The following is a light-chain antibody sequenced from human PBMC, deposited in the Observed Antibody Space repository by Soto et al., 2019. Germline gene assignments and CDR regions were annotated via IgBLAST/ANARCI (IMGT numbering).Light chain of an antibody. CDR2: DAS. CDR3: QQYGSSPRT. V-gene: IGKV3-20*01. CDR1: QSVSSSY. J-gene: IGKJ1*01. Sequence: EIVLTQSPGTLSLSPGEIATLSCRASQSVSSSYLAWYQQKPGQAPRLLIYDASSRATGIPDRFSGSGSGTDFTLTISRLEPEDFAVYYCQQYGSSPRTFGQGTKVEIK.